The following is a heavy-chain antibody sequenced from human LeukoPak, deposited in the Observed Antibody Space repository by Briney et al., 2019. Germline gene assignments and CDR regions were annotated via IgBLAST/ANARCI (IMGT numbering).Heavy chain of an antibody. V-gene: IGHV3-74*01. Sequence: GGSLRLSCAASGFTFSSYWMHWVRQAPGKGLVWVSRMNSDGSGTNYADSVRGRFTISRDNAKNTLYLRMNSLRAEDTAVYYCARAIGSNDDYWGQGTLVTVSS. D-gene: IGHD1-26*01. CDR2: MNSDGSGT. J-gene: IGHJ4*02. CDR3: ARAIGSNDDY. CDR1: GFTFSSYW.